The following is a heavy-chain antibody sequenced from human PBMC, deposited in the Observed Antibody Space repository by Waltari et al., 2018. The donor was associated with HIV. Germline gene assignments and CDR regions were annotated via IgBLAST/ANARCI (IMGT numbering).Heavy chain of an antibody. D-gene: IGHD6-19*01. CDR1: GFPFSNYE. CDR3: AKAVGDTSGRYWGGDV. J-gene: IGHJ6*02. CDR2: ISAGGTK. Sequence: EVKLVESGGGLVQPGGSLRPSCAGSGFPFSNYEMTWVRQAPGKGLELISYISAGGTKYYADSVKGRFSISRDNAKNSLYLQMNSLRAEDTAVYYCAKAVGDTSGRYWGGDVWGQGTTVTVSS. V-gene: IGHV3-48*03.